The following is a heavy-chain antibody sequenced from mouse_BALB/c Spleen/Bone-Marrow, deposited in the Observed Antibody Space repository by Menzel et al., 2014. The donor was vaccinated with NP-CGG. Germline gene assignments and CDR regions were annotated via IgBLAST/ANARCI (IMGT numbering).Heavy chain of an antibody. J-gene: IGHJ3*01. Sequence: VQLQQSGAELVKPGASVKLSCKTSGYTFTNYYIYWVKQRPGQGLEWIGEINPSNGGSNFNEKLKSKATLTVDKSSSTAYMQLSSLTSEDFAVYYCTRSDYYDYQAWFAYWGQGTLVTVSA. V-gene: IGHV1S81*02. CDR3: TRSDYYDYQAWFAY. CDR1: GYTFTNYY. CDR2: INPSNGGS. D-gene: IGHD2-4*01.